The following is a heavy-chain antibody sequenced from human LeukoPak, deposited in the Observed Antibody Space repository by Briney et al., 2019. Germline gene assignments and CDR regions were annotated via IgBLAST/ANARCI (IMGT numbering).Heavy chain of an antibody. CDR3: AKGEGWQQPYYYYMS. V-gene: IGHV3-30*02. CDR1: GFTFSSHG. Sequence: GGSLRLSCAASGFTFSSHGMNWVRQAPGKGLEWVAFIRYDGSSKHYADSVKGRFTISRDNSKNTLYLQMNSLRTEDTAVYYCAKGEGWQQPYYYYMSGAKGPRSPSP. CDR2: IRYDGSSK. D-gene: IGHD6-13*01. J-gene: IGHJ6*03.